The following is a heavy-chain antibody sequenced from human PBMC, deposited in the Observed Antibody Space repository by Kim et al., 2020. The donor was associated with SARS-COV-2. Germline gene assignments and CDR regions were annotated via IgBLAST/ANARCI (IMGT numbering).Heavy chain of an antibody. CDR3: ARVGGGSAAMGSWFDP. Sequence: SETLSLTCTVSGGSISSGDYYWSWIRQPPGKGLEWIGYIYYSGSTYYNPSLKSRVTISVDTSKNQFSLKLSSVTAADTAVYYCARVGGGSAAMGSWFDPWGQGTLVTVSS. D-gene: IGHD2-2*01. J-gene: IGHJ5*02. V-gene: IGHV4-30-4*01. CDR2: IYYSGST. CDR1: GGSISSGDYY.